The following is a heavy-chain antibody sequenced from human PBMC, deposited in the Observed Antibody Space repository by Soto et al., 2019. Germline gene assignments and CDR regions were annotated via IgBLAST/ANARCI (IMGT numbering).Heavy chain of an antibody. Sequence: QVQLVQSGAEVMKPGSSVKVSCKASGGTFSSFAISWVRQAPGQGLEWMGGIIPIFGTTNYAQKFQGRVTITADESTSTAYMEVTTLRSEDTAVYYCARHRDHTYDYWGQGTLVTVSS. CDR3: ARHRDHTYDY. CDR1: GGTFSSFA. CDR2: IIPIFGTT. V-gene: IGHV1-69*01. J-gene: IGHJ4*02.